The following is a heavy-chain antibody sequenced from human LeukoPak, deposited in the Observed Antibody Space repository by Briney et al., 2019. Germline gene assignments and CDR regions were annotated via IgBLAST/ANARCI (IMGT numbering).Heavy chain of an antibody. J-gene: IGHJ4*02. Sequence: ASVKVSCKASGYTFTNYAMHWVRQAPGQRLEWMGWINAGNGNTKYSQKFQGRVTITRDTSASTAYMELSSLRSEDTAVYYCASNGRFGEYYYFDYWGQGTLVTVSS. CDR3: ASNGRFGEYYYFDY. D-gene: IGHD3-10*01. V-gene: IGHV1-3*01. CDR1: GYTFTNYA. CDR2: INAGNGNT.